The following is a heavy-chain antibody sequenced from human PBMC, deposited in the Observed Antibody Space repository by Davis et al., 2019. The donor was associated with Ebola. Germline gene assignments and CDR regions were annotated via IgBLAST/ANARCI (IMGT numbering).Heavy chain of an antibody. CDR3: ARTRGYVGSTWWFFGL. Sequence: GESLKISCAASGFTFSSYTLAWVRQAPGKGLQWVSSIGGGGDSPYYTDSVKGRFTISTDPSKNTLYLQMNSLRGDDTAIYYCARTRGYVGSTWWFFGLWGRGTLVTVSS. CDR2: IGGGGDSP. V-gene: IGHV3-23*01. J-gene: IGHJ2*01. CDR1: GFTFSSYT. D-gene: IGHD5-12*01.